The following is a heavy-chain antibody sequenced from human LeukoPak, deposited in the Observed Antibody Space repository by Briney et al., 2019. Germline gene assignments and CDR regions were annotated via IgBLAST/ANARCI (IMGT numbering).Heavy chain of an antibody. CDR1: GFTVSSTY. CDR3: AREGYSGGDY. J-gene: IGHJ4*02. Sequence: GGSLTLSCAASGFTVSSTYMSWVRQAREKGLEWVSFIYSGGSTYYADSVKGRFTISSDNSKNTLYLQMNSLRAEDTAVYYCAREGYSGGDYWGQGTLVTVSS. D-gene: IGHD1-26*01. V-gene: IGHV3-53*01. CDR2: IYSGGST.